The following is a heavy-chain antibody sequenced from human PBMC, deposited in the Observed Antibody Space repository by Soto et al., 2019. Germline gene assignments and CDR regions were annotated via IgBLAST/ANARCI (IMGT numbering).Heavy chain of an antibody. CDR2: ISYDGSNK. J-gene: IGHJ3*02. V-gene: IGHV3-30*18. Sequence: GGSLRLSCAASGFTFSSYGMHWVRQAPGKGLEWVAVISYDGSNKYYADSVKGRFTISRDNSKNTLYLQMNRLRAEDTAVYYCAKETPEVWGPTDAFDIWGQGTMVTVSS. D-gene: IGHD3-16*01. CDR3: AKETPEVWGPTDAFDI. CDR1: GFTFSSYG.